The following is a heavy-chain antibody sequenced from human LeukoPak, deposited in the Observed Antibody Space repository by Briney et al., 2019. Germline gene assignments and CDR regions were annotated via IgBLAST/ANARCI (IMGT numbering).Heavy chain of an antibody. Sequence: GGSLRLSCAASGFTFSSYAMHWVRQAPGKGLEYVSAISSNGGSTYYANSVKGRFTISRDNSKNTLYLQMGSLRAEDMAVYYYARAGYYYYYYMDVWGKGTTVTVSS. J-gene: IGHJ6*03. CDR1: GFTFSSYA. CDR3: ARAGYYYYYYMDV. V-gene: IGHV3-64*01. CDR2: ISSNGGST.